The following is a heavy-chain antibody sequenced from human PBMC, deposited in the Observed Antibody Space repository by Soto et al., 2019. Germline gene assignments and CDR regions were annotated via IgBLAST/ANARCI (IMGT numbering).Heavy chain of an antibody. V-gene: IGHV3-33*01. J-gene: IGHJ1*01. CDR3: ARDFYDSSGYYPIAY. Sequence: QVQLVESGGGVVQPGRSLRLSCAASGFTFSSYGMHWVRQAPGKGLEWVAVIWSDGGNKYYADSVMGRFTISRDNSKNTLYLQMSSLRAEDTAVYYCARDFYDSSGYYPIAYWVQGTLVTVSS. CDR2: IWSDGGNK. D-gene: IGHD3-22*01. CDR1: GFTFSSYG.